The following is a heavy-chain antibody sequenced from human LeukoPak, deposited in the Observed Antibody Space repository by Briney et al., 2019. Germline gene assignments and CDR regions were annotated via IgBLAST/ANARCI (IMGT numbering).Heavy chain of an antibody. CDR1: GFTFSSYA. V-gene: IGHV3-23*01. D-gene: IGHD3-10*01. CDR3: ATDLGYYASGKRTNWFDP. CDR2: ISGSGSTT. J-gene: IGHJ5*02. Sequence: PGGSLRLSCAASGFTFSSYAMSCVRQAPGKGLEWVSVISGSGSTTYYADSVRGRFTISKDNSKNTLYLQVNSLRAEDAAIYYCATDLGYYASGKRTNWFDPWGQGTLVTVSS.